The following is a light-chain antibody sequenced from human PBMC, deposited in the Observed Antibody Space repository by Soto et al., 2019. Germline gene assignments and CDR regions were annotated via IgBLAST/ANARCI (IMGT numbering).Light chain of an antibody. CDR1: QSVSSN. V-gene: IGKV3-15*01. J-gene: IGKJ4*01. CDR3: QQYNNWPLT. CDR2: GAS. Sequence: EIVMTQSPATLSVSPGERATLSCRASQSVSSNLAWFQQKPGQAPRLLIYGASTRATSIPARFSGSGSGTEFTLTINSLQSEDFAVYYCQQYNNWPLTFGGGTKVEIK.